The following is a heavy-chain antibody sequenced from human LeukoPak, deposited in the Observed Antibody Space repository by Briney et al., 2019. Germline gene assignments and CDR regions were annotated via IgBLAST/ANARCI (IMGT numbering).Heavy chain of an antibody. D-gene: IGHD3-22*01. CDR2: ISSSSSYI. Sequence: GGSLRLSCAASGFTFSSYSMNWVRQAPGKGLEWVSSISSSSSYIYYADSVKGRFTISRDNAKNSLYLQMNSLRAEDTAVYYCARDHEEYYYDSSEPHSFDYWGQGTLVTVSS. CDR3: ARDHEEYYYDSSEPHSFDY. J-gene: IGHJ4*02. V-gene: IGHV3-21*01. CDR1: GFTFSSYS.